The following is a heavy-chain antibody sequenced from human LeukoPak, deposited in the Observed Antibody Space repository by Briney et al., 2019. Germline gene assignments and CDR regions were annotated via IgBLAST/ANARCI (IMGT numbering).Heavy chain of an antibody. CDR2: IYYSGNT. D-gene: IGHD6-13*01. V-gene: IGHV4-59*12. J-gene: IGHJ4*02. CDR3: ASSSWPFNFDY. CDR1: GGSINSFY. Sequence: SETLSLTCTVSGGSINSFYWSWIRQPPGKGLEWIGYIYYSGNTNYNPSLKSRVTMSVDTSKNQFSLKLSSVTAADTAVYYCASSSWPFNFDYWGQETLVTVSS.